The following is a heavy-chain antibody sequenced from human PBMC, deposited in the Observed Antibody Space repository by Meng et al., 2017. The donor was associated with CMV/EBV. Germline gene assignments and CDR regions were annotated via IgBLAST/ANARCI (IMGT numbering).Heavy chain of an antibody. CDR3: ARQMRDDSSGWYAFDY. Sequence: KVSCKASGYTFTSYGISWVRQAPGQGLEWMGIIYPGDSDTRYSPSFQGQVTISADKSISTAYLRWSSLKASDTAMYYCARQMRDDSSGWYAFDYWGQGTLVTVSS. CDR1: GYTFTSYG. V-gene: IGHV5-51*01. D-gene: IGHD6-19*01. CDR2: IYPGDSDT. J-gene: IGHJ4*02.